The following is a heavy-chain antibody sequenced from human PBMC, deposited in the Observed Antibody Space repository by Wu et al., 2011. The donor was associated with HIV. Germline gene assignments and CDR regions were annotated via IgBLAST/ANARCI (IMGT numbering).Heavy chain of an antibody. V-gene: IGHV1-2*02. J-gene: IGHJ1*01. CDR1: GYLFTGYH. CDR2: IHPNRGVT. CDR3: ARGYEQPLQDV. D-gene: IGHD1/OR15-1a*01. Sequence: QVQLVQSGAEVKKPGASVTVSRKTSGYLFTGYHIHWVRQAPGQRFEWMGWIHPNRGVTNYAQKFQGRVTLTRDTSTSTVYMELNGLKSDDTGMYYCARGYEQPLQDVWGQGTQVTVSS.